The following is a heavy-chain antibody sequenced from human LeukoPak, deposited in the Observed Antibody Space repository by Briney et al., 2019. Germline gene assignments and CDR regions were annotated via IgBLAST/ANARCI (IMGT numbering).Heavy chain of an antibody. D-gene: IGHD3-22*01. J-gene: IGHJ4*02. CDR2: VYTSGST. Sequence: MPSETLSLTCTVSGGSISSYYWSWIRQPAGKGLEWIGRVYTSGSTNYNPSLKSRVTMSVDTSKNQFSLKLSSVTAADTAVYYCAREAPYYYDSSGYFDYWGQGTLVTVSS. CDR3: AREAPYYYDSSGYFDY. V-gene: IGHV4-4*07. CDR1: GGSISSYY.